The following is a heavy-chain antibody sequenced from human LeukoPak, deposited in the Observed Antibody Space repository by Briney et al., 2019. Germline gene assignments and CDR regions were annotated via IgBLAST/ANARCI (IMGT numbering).Heavy chain of an antibody. Sequence: PGGSLRLSCAASGFTFSNYGLHWVRQAPGKGLEWVTFIRYDGSNKGYADSVKGRFTISRDNSKNTLYLQMSSLKAEDTAVYHCATHSYSNYFHYFDYWGQGTLVTVSS. V-gene: IGHV3-30*02. D-gene: IGHD4-11*01. CDR2: IRYDGSNK. CDR3: ATHSYSNYFHYFDY. CDR1: GFTFSNYG. J-gene: IGHJ4*02.